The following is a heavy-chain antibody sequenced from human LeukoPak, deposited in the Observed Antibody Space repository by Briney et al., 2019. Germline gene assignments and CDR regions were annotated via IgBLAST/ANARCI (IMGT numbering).Heavy chain of an antibody. D-gene: IGHD3-22*01. CDR3: ARVGRYYYDSSGSYFDY. CDR1: RFTFSNYA. J-gene: IGHJ4*02. CDR2: IYSGGST. V-gene: IGHV3-66*01. Sequence: GGSLRLSCAASRFTFSNYAMSWVRQAPGKGLEWVSVIYSGGSTYYADSVKGRFTISRDNSKNTLYLQMNSLRAEDTAVYYCARVGRYYYDSSGSYFDYWGQGTLVTVST.